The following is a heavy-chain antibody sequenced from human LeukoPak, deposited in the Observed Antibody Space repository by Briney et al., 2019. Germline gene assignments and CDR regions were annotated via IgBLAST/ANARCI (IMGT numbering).Heavy chain of an antibody. Sequence: GSSVKVSCKPSGGTFSSYAISWVRQAPGQGLEWMGGIIPIFGTANYAQKFQGRVTITADESTSTAYMELSSLRSEDTAVYYCARDGYQPLDVTYFQHWGQGTLVTVSS. J-gene: IGHJ1*01. CDR2: IIPIFGTA. CDR3: ARDGYQPLDVTYFQH. V-gene: IGHV1-69*01. D-gene: IGHD2-2*01. CDR1: GGTFSSYA.